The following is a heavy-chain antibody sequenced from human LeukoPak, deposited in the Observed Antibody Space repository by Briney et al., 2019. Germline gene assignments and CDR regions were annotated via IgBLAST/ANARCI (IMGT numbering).Heavy chain of an antibody. J-gene: IGHJ4*02. CDR2: IHSDGAST. D-gene: IGHD5-18*01. V-gene: IGHV3-74*01. CDR3: ASWDLRGYSYGTLGY. CDR1: GFTFSSYW. Sequence: GGSLRLSCAASGFTFSSYWMHWVRQAPGKGLVWVSRIHSDGASTSYADSVKGRFTMSRDNAKNTLYLQMNSLRAEDTAVYYCASWDLRGYSYGTLGYWGQGTLVTVSS.